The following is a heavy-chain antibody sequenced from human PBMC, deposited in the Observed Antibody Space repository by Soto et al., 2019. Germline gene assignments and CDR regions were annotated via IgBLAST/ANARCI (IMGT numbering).Heavy chain of an antibody. CDR1: GYTFTGYY. J-gene: IGHJ4*02. CDR2: INPNSGGT. D-gene: IGHD3-22*01. Sequence: ASVKVSCKASGYTFTGYYVHWVRQAPGQGLEWVGWINPNSGGTNYAQKFQGWVTMTRDTSISTAYMELSRLRSDDTAVYYCARGYRYSSGYVYWGQGTLVTVSS. V-gene: IGHV1-2*04. CDR3: ARGYRYSSGYVY.